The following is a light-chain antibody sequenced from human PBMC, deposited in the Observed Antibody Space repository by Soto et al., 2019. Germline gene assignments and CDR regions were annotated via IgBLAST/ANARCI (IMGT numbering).Light chain of an antibody. CDR2: GAS. CDR3: QQYNSWPRT. V-gene: IGKV3-15*01. CDR1: QSVNSN. J-gene: IGKJ1*01. Sequence: EIGMTQSPATLSVSPVERATLSCRASQSVNSNLAWYQQTPGQAPRLLIYGASSRATGIPARFSGSGSGTEFTLTITSLQSEDFAVYYCQQYNSWPRTCGPGTQGDIK.